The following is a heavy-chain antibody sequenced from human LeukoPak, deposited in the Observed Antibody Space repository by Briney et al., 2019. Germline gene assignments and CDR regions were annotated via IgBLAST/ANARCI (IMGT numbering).Heavy chain of an antibody. Sequence: ASVKVSCKASGYAFTGYYMHWVRQAPGQGLEWMGWINPNSGGTNYAQKFQGWVTMTRDTSISTAYMELSRLRSDDTAVYYCARDGSTYYGPEEYYYGMDVWGQGTTVTVSS. J-gene: IGHJ6*02. D-gene: IGHD3-10*01. CDR3: ARDGSTYYGPEEYYYGMDV. V-gene: IGHV1-2*04. CDR1: GYAFTGYY. CDR2: INPNSGGT.